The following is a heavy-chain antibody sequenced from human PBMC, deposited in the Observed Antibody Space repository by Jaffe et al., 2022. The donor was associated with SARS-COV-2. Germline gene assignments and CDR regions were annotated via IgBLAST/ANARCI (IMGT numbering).Heavy chain of an antibody. CDR3: ARDRAGGGDYHGGYYFDY. CDR2: ISYDGSNK. CDR1: GFTFSSYA. J-gene: IGHJ4*02. D-gene: IGHD4-17*01. Sequence: QVQLVESGGGVVQPGRSLRLSCAASGFTFSSYAMHWVRQAPGKGLEWVAVISYDGSNKYYADSVKGRFTISRDNSKNTLYLQMNSLRAEDTAVYYCARDRAGGGDYHGGYYFDYWGQGTLVTVSS. V-gene: IGHV3-30-3*01.